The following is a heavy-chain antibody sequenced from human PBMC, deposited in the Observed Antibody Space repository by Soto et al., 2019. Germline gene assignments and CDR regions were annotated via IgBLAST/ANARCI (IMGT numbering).Heavy chain of an antibody. CDR2: ISGGGDTT. D-gene: IGHD3-10*01. J-gene: IGHJ4*01. CDR3: AKGRGGSGSLTPRVDF. Sequence: EVQLLESGGGLVQPGGSLRLSCAASGFTFNNYAMTWVRQAPGKGLEWVSAISGGGDTTSYADSVKGRFTVSRDGSENTLYLQMSSLRAEDTALYYCAKGRGGSGSLTPRVDFLRQGTLVTVSS. CDR1: GFTFNNYA. V-gene: IGHV3-23*01.